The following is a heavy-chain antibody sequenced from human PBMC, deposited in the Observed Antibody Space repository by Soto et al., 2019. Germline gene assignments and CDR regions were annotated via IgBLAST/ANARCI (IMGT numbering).Heavy chain of an antibody. CDR2: IYHSGST. CDR3: ARAPLAARGVVVPAADYYGMDV. D-gene: IGHD2-2*01. V-gene: IGHV4-4*02. CDR1: GGSISSSNW. Sequence: SETLSLTCAVSGGSISSSNWWSWVRQPPGKGLEGIGEIYHSGSTNYNPSLKSRVTISVDKSKNQFSLKLSSVTAADTAVYYCARAPLAARGVVVPAADYYGMDVWGQGTTVTVSS. J-gene: IGHJ6*02.